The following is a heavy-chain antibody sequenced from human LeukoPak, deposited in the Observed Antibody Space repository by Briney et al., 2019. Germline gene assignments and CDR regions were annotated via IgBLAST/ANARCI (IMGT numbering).Heavy chain of an antibody. CDR1: GYTFTSYA. Sequence: ASVTVSCTASGYTFTSYAMHWVRQAPGQRLEWMGWINTNTGNPTYAQGFTGRFVFSLDTSVSTAYLQISSLKAEDTAVYYCARVYSVAAVYFQHWGQGTLVTVSS. CDR3: ARVYSVAAVYFQH. CDR2: INTNTGNP. J-gene: IGHJ1*01. V-gene: IGHV7-4-1*02. D-gene: IGHD6-13*01.